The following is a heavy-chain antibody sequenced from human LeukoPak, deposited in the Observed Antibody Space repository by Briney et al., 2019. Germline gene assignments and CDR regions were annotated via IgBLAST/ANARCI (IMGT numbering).Heavy chain of an antibody. CDR1: GYSFTSYW. J-gene: IGHJ3*02. V-gene: IGHV5-51*01. D-gene: IGHD2-2*01. CDR3: ARRVVVPAAIFGAFDI. CDR2: IYPGDSDT. Sequence: GESLKISCKGSGYSFTSYWIGWVRQMPGKGLEWMGIIYPGDSDTRYSPSFQGQVTISADKSISTAYLQWSSLKASDTAMYYCARRVVVPAAIFGAFDIWGQGTMVTVSS.